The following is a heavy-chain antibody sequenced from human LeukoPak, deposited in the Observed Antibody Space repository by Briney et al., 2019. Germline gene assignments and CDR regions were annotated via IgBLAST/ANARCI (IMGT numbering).Heavy chain of an antibody. CDR2: ISSSSSTI. CDR3: AKSRHDYGDYGDY. Sequence: GGSLRLSCAASGFTLSSYSMNWVRQAPGKGLEWVSYISSSSSTIYYADSVKGRFTISRDNAKNSLYLQMNSLRDEDTAVYYCAKSRHDYGDYGDYWGQGTLVTVSS. CDR1: GFTLSSYS. D-gene: IGHD4-17*01. V-gene: IGHV3-48*02. J-gene: IGHJ4*02.